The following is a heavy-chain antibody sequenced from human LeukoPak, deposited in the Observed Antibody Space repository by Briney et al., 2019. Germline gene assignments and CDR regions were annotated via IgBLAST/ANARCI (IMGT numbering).Heavy chain of an antibody. V-gene: IGHV4-39*01. Sequence: SETLSLTCTVFGGSISSSSSYYWGWIRQPPGKGLEWIGIIYYSGSTYYNASLKSRVTISVDTSKNQFSLKLSFVIAADTAVYYCARHQGYYGSGSPPGPFDYWGQGTLVTVSS. CDR3: ARHQGYYGSGSPPGPFDY. J-gene: IGHJ4*02. CDR1: GGSISSSSSYY. CDR2: IYYSGST. D-gene: IGHD3-10*01.